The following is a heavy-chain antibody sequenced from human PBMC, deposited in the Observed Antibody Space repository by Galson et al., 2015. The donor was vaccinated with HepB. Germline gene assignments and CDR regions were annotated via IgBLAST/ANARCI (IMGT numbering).Heavy chain of an antibody. Sequence: SLRLSCAASGFTFSDAWMYWVRQAPGKGLEWVGRIKSNTDNDTTGYAAPVEGRFTIPRDDSKNTLYLQMNGRKTEDTAVYYCTTLQWTWGQGTLVTVSS. CDR1: GFTFSDAW. CDR2: IKSNTDNDTT. CDR3: TTLQWT. J-gene: IGHJ5*02. D-gene: IGHD6-19*01. V-gene: IGHV3-15*01.